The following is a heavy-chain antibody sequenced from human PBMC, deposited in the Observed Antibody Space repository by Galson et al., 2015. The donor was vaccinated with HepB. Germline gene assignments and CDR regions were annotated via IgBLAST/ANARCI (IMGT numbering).Heavy chain of an antibody. D-gene: IGHD4-17*01. CDR3: ARDSPMTTVPTSAVYFDY. CDR1: GDSVSSNSAA. V-gene: IGHV6-1*01. Sequence: CAISGDSVSSNSAAWNWIRQSPSRGLEWLGRTYYRSKWYNDYAVSVKSRITINPDTSKNQFSLQLNSVTPEDTAVYYCARDSPMTTVPTSAVYFDYWGQGTLVTVSS. J-gene: IGHJ4*02. CDR2: TYYRSKWYN.